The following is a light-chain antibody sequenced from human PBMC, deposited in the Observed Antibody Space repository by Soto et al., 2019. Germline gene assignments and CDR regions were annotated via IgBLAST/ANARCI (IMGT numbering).Light chain of an antibody. Sequence: EIVLTQSPATLSLSPGERAALSCRASQSVSSHLAWYQQKPGQAPRLLIYDASNRATGIPARFSGSGSGTDFTLFISSLEPEDLAVYYCQHRSNWPLTFGGGTKVEIK. CDR1: QSVSSH. CDR3: QHRSNWPLT. J-gene: IGKJ4*01. CDR2: DAS. V-gene: IGKV3-11*01.